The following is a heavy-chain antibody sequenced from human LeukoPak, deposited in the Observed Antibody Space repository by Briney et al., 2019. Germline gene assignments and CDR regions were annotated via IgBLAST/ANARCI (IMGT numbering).Heavy chain of an antibody. J-gene: IGHJ4*02. V-gene: IGHV4-39*07. CDR3: AREESDY. Sequence: SETLSLTCTVSGGFISSSSYYWGWIRQPPGKGLEWIGSIYYSGSTYYNPSLKSRVTISVDTSKNQFSLKLSSVTAADTAVYYCAREESDYWGQGTLVTVSS. CDR2: IYYSGST. CDR1: GGFISSSSYY.